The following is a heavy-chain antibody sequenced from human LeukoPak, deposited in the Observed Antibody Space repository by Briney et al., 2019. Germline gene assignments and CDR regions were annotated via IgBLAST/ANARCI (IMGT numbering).Heavy chain of an antibody. CDR1: GVSFDDYY. CDR2: INHSGYT. Sequence: PSETLSLTCAVPGVSFDDYYWSWVRQTPGKGLEWIGEINHSGYTNDTPSLKSRVTLSIDTSRKKFSLNLRSVTVADTGIYYCPRMTAGHESWGEGPLVPVSS. V-gene: IGHV4-34*01. J-gene: IGHJ5*02. D-gene: IGHD2-21*02. CDR3: PRMTAGHES.